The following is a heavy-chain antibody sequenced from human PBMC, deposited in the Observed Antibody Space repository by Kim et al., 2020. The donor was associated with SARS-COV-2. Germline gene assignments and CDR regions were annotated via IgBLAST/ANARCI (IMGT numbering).Heavy chain of an antibody. CDR3: ARQVGSIEYSSNSRPRTYYHMDV. CDR2: ISPYNGNT. Sequence: ASVKVSCKASGYTFTNFGISWVRQAPGQGLEWMGWISPYNGNTKYAQKIQGRVTMTTDTSTSTAYMELRSLRSDDTAVYYCARQVGSIEYSSNSRPRTYYHMDVWGKGATITVSS. V-gene: IGHV1-18*01. CDR1: GYTFTNFG. J-gene: IGHJ6*03. D-gene: IGHD6-13*01.